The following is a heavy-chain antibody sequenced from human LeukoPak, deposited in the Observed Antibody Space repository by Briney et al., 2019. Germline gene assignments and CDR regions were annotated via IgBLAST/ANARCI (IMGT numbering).Heavy chain of an antibody. J-gene: IGHJ4*02. CDR3: AGWHNYYGSGSYYQGFDY. CDR1: GGSISSGSYY. Sequence: SGTLSLTCTVSGGSISSGSYYWSWIRQPAGKGLEWIGRIYTSGSTNYNPSLKSRVTISVDTSKNQFSLKLSSVTAADTAVYYCAGWHNYYGSGSYYQGFDYWGQGTLVTVSS. CDR2: IYTSGST. V-gene: IGHV4-61*02. D-gene: IGHD3-10*01.